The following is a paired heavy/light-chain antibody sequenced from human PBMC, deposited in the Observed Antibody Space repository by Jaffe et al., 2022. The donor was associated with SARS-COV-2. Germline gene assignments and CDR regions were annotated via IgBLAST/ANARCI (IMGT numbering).Light chain of an antibody. CDR3: LQDNNYPLT. CDR1: QGIKND. J-gene: IGKJ4*01. V-gene: IGKV1-6*01. CDR2: AAS. Sequence: AVQMTQSPSSLSASVGDRVTISCRASQGIKNDLGWYQQKPGRAPNLLIYAASSLQSGVPSRFSGSGTGTDFTLTISSLQPEDFATYYCLQDNNYPLTFGGGTKVEIK.
Heavy chain of an antibody. V-gene: IGHV3-9*01. J-gene: IGHJ3*02. CDR1: GFMFEDYA. CDR3: VKVIKTRGASARDAFDI. CDR2: INWNSGNI. Sequence: EVQLVESGGGLVQPGRSLRLSCVASGFMFEDYAMHWVRQPPGKGLEWVSSINWNSGNINYADSVKGRFTISRDNAKKSLYLQMNSLRTEDTALYYCVKVIKTRGASARDAFDIWGQGTMVTVS.